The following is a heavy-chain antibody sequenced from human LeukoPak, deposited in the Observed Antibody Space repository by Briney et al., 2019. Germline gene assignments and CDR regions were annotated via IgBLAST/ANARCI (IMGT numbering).Heavy chain of an antibody. CDR1: GGTFSSYA. Sequence: SSVKVSFKASGGTFSSYAISWVRQAPGQGLEWMGGIIPIFGTANYAQKFQGRVTITTDESTSTAYMELSSLRSEDTAVYYCARERYSSSSGKEVYWGQGTLVTVSS. J-gene: IGHJ4*02. CDR3: ARERYSSSSGKEVY. V-gene: IGHV1-69*05. CDR2: IIPIFGTA. D-gene: IGHD6-6*01.